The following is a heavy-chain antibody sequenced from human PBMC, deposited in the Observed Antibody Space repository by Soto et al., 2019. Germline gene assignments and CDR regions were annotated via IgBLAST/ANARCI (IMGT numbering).Heavy chain of an antibody. CDR1: GFTFNNYN. Sequence: QVYLVESGGGVVQPGRSLRLSCAASGFTFNNYNMHWVRQAPGKGLEWVARISYDGSNKNYPDSVKGRFIISRDNSENPLYLQMNSLRLEDTAVYYCARDTSDIVGFDYWGQGSLVTVSS. V-gene: IGHV3-30*03. CDR3: ARDTSDIVGFDY. J-gene: IGHJ4*02. D-gene: IGHD5-12*01. CDR2: ISYDGSNK.